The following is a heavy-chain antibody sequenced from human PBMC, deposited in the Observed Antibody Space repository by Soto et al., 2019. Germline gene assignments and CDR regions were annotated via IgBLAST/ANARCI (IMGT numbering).Heavy chain of an antibody. Sequence: ASVKVSCKASGYTFTSYAMHWVRQAPGQRLEWMGWINAGNGNTKYSQKFQGRVTITRDTSASTAYMELSSLRSEDTAVYYCARGQGTGSSNYAYYYYGMDVWGQGTTVTVSS. CDR3: ARGQGTGSSNYAYYYYGMDV. D-gene: IGHD4-4*01. CDR1: GYTFTSYA. V-gene: IGHV1-3*01. J-gene: IGHJ6*02. CDR2: INAGNGNT.